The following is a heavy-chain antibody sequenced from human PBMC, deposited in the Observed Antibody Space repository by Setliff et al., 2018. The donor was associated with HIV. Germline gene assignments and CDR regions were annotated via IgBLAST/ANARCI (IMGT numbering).Heavy chain of an antibody. CDR3: ASSGGYPDYFDY. V-gene: IGHV1-69*13. D-gene: IGHD1-26*01. J-gene: IGHJ4*02. CDR1: GGAFSKCA. Sequence: SVKVSCKASGGAFSKCALNWVRQAPGQGLEWMGGIIPIVGTANYAQKFQGRVTITADEFTGMSYMELSSLTSEDAAVYYCASSGGYPDYFDYWGQGTLVTVSS. CDR2: IIPIVGTA.